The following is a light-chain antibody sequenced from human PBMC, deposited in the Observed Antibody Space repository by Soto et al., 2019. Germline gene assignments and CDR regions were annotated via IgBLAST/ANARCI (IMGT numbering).Light chain of an antibody. V-gene: IGKV1-5*03. CDR3: LQYKKHSPDT. Sequence: DIQMTQSPSTLSASVGDRVTITCRASQRFTTWFAWYQHKPGKAHQVLIYKASNLQSGVPSRFIGSGSGTEFTLTISSLKPYDFETYYCLQYKKHSPDTFGHGTQREIK. CDR2: KAS. CDR1: QRFTTW. J-gene: IGKJ2*01.